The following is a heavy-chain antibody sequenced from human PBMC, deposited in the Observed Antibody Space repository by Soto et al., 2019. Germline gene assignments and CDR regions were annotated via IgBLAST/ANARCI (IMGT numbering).Heavy chain of an antibody. V-gene: IGHV4-59*08. D-gene: IGHD3-16*02. CDR1: GGSISSYF. CDR2: IYDSESA. Sequence: QVQLQESGPGLVKPSETLSLTCTVSGGSISSYFWSWIRHPPGKGLEWIGYIYDSESASYNPSLKSRVTMSLDTSNHQFSLKLPSVTAADTAVYYCARTNRGQGFDFWGQGTLVTVSS. J-gene: IGHJ4*02. CDR3: ARTNRGQGFDF.